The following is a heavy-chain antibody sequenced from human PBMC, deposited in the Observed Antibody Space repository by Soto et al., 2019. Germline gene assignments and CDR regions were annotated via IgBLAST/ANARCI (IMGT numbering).Heavy chain of an antibody. CDR2: IYHTGST. Sequence: PSETLSLTCTVSGDSISNYYWSWIRQPPGKGLEWIGEIYHTGSTNYNPSLKSRVTISVDTSKNQFSLKLSSVTAADTAVYYCARGCIAAAGGWFDPWGQGTLVTVSS. D-gene: IGHD6-13*01. CDR3: ARGCIAAAGGWFDP. V-gene: IGHV4-59*12. J-gene: IGHJ5*02. CDR1: GDSISNYY.